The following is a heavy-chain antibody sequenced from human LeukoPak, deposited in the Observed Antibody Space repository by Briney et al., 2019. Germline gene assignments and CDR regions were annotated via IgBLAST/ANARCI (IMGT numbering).Heavy chain of an antibody. Sequence: GASVQVSCKASGGTFSSYAISWVRQAPRQGRDWMGGIIPIFGTANYTQRFQGRVAITTAESTSTAYMELSCLSSEDTAVYYCARADSSGKFDYWGQGSLVTVSS. V-gene: IGHV1-69*05. CDR3: ARADSSGKFDY. D-gene: IGHD3-22*01. J-gene: IGHJ4*02. CDR2: IIPIFGTA. CDR1: GGTFSSYA.